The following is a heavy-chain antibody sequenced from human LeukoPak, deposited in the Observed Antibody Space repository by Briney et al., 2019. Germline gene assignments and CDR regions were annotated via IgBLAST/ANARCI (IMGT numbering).Heavy chain of an antibody. V-gene: IGHV3-30*18. CDR3: AKESDAFDI. CDR1: GFTFSSYG. Sequence: GGSLRLSCAASGFTFSSYGMHWVRQAPGKGLEWVAVILDDGSNKSYADSVKGRFTISRDNSKNTLYLQMNSLRADDTAVYYCAKESDAFDIWGQGTMVTVSS. J-gene: IGHJ3*02. CDR2: ILDDGSNK.